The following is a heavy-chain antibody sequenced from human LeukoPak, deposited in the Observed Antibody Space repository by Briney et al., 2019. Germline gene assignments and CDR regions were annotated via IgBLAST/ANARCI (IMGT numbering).Heavy chain of an antibody. CDR3: ARGRSGSFDY. J-gene: IGHJ4*02. CDR1: GYTFTGYY. Sequence: ASVKVSCKASGYTFTGYYMHWVRQAPGQGLGWMGRINPNSGGTNYAQKFQGRVTMTRDTSISTAYMELSSLRSEDTAVYYCARGRSGSFDYWGQGTLVTVSS. D-gene: IGHD1-26*01. CDR2: INPNSGGT. V-gene: IGHV1-2*06.